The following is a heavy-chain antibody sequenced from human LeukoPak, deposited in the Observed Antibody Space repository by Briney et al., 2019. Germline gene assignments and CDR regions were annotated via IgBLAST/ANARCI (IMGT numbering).Heavy chain of an antibody. Sequence: GGSLRLSCAASGFTFSSYAMSWVRQAAGKGLEWVSAISGTGGSTYYADSVKGRFTISRDNSRNTLYLQMTSLRAEDTAVYYCAKDLVTGSLDYWGQGTLVTVSS. CDR1: GFTFSSYA. CDR3: AKDLVTGSLDY. CDR2: ISGTGGST. D-gene: IGHD3-10*01. V-gene: IGHV3-23*01. J-gene: IGHJ4*02.